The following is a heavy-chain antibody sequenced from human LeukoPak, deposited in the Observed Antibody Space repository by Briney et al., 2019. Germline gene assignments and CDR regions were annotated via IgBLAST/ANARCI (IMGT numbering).Heavy chain of an antibody. Sequence: SETLSLTCTVSGGSISSGSYYWSWIRQPAGKGLEWIGRIYTSGSTNYNPSLKSRVTISVDTSKNQFSLRLSSVTAADTAVYYCAREGYCNAGNCYSFPVDFWGQGTLVTVSS. CDR3: AREGYCNAGNCYSFPVDF. V-gene: IGHV4-61*02. CDR1: GGSISSGSYY. CDR2: IYTSGST. D-gene: IGHD2-15*01. J-gene: IGHJ4*02.